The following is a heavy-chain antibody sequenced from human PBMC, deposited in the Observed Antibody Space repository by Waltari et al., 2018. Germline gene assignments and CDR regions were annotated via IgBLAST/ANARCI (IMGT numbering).Heavy chain of an antibody. CDR2: INWNGGST. D-gene: IGHD3-22*01. Sequence: EVQLVESGGGVVRPGGSLTLSCAASGFTFVDYGMIWVRHAPGKGLEWVSCINWNGGSTGYADSVKGRFTISRDNAKNSLYLQMNSLRAEDTALYHCARSNYYDSSGYHKYWGQGTLVTVSS. CDR1: GFTFVDYG. CDR3: ARSNYYDSSGYHKY. J-gene: IGHJ4*02. V-gene: IGHV3-20*01.